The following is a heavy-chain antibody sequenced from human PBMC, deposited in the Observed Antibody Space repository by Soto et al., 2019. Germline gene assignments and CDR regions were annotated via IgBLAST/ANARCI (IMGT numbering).Heavy chain of an antibody. CDR1: GGSFSGYY. CDR2: INHSAST. D-gene: IGHD3-22*01. CDR3: ARATYYYDSSGYSDRVLDY. V-gene: IGHV4-34*01. J-gene: IGHJ4*02. Sequence: SETLSLTCAVYGGSFSGYYWSWIRQPPGKGLEWIGEINHSASTNYNPSLKSRVTISVDTSKNQFSLKLSSVTAADTAVYYCARATYYYDSSGYSDRVLDYWGQGTLVTVSS.